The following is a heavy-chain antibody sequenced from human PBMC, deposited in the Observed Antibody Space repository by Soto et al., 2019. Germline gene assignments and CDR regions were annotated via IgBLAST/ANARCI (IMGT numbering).Heavy chain of an antibody. CDR3: ARLPVDTSTGIDY. V-gene: IGHV3-74*01. Sequence: GGSLRLSCAASGFTFSSYSMNWVRQGPGKMLLWVSRISSDGSSTNYADSVKGRFTISRDNAKNTLYLQMNSLRAEDTAVYYCARLPVDTSTGIDYWGQGTLVTVSS. D-gene: IGHD5-18*01. CDR1: GFTFSSYS. J-gene: IGHJ4*02. CDR2: ISSDGSST.